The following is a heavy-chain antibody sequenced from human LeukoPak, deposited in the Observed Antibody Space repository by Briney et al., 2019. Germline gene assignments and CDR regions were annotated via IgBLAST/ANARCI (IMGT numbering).Heavy chain of an antibody. J-gene: IGHJ5*02. CDR2: FDPEDGET. Sequence: ASVKVSCKVSGYTLTELSMHWVRQAPGKGLEWMGGFDPEDGETIYAQKFQGRVTMTEDTSTDTAYMELSSLRSEDTAVYYCAISSSRGDYNWFDPWGQGTPVTVSS. D-gene: IGHD2-2*01. CDR1: GYTLTELS. V-gene: IGHV1-24*01. CDR3: AISSSRGDYNWFDP.